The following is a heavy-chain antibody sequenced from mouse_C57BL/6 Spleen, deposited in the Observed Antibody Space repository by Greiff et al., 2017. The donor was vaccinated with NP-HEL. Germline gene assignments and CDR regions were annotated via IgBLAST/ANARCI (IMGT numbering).Heavy chain of an antibody. CDR3: ARSEVLRRGFAY. D-gene: IGHD2-12*01. CDR2: IYPGDGDT. Sequence: QVQLKQSGPELVKPGASVKISCKASGYAFSSSWMNWVQQRPGKGLEWIGRIYPGDGDTNYNGKFKGKATLTADKSSSTAYMQLSSRTSEDSAVYFCARSEVLRRGFAYWGQGTLVTVSA. CDR1: GYAFSSSW. J-gene: IGHJ3*01. V-gene: IGHV1-82*01.